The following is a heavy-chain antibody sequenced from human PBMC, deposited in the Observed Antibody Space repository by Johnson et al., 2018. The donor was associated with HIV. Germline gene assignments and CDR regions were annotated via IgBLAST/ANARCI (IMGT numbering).Heavy chain of an antibody. V-gene: IGHV3-33*01. D-gene: IGHD6-13*01. CDR3: ARDIGSSWSSTHLLASDI. CDR2: IWYDGSNK. CDR1: GFTFSSYG. Sequence: QVQLVESGGGVVQPGRSLRLSCAASGFTFSSYGMHWVRQAPGKGLEWVAVIWYDGSNKYYVDSVKGRFTISRDNAKNSLYLQMNSLRAEDTAVYYCARDIGSSWSSTHLLASDIWGQGTMVSVSS. J-gene: IGHJ3*02.